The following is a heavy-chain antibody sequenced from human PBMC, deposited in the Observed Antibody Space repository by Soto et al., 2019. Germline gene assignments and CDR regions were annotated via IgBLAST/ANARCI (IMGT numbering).Heavy chain of an antibody. CDR1: GYTFTSYG. CDR3: ARVRNWYYGSGSYYHY. CDR2: ISAHNGNT. D-gene: IGHD3-10*01. Sequence: GASVKVSCKASGYTFTSYGISWVRQAPGQGLEWMGWISAHNGNTNYAQKLQGRVTMTTDTSTSTAYMELRSLRSDDTAVYYCARVRNWYYGSGSYYHYWGQGTLVTVSS. J-gene: IGHJ4*02. V-gene: IGHV1-18*04.